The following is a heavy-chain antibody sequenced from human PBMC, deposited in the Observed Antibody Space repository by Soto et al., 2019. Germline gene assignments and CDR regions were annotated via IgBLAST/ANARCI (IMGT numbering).Heavy chain of an antibody. Sequence: SETLSLTCTVSGGSISSGGYYWSWIRQHPGKGLEWIGYIYYSGSTYYNPSLKSRVTISVDTSKNQFSLKLSSVTAADTAVYYCAREPGIAAAAFDYWGQGTLVTVSS. CDR1: GGSISSGGYY. V-gene: IGHV4-31*03. D-gene: IGHD6-13*01. CDR2: IYYSGST. CDR3: AREPGIAAAAFDY. J-gene: IGHJ4*02.